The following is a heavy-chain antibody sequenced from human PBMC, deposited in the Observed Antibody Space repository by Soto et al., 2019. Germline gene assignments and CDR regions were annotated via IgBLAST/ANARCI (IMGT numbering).Heavy chain of an antibody. CDR2: ISYDGSNK. CDR1: GFTFSSYA. V-gene: IGHV3-30-3*01. Sequence: QVQLVESGGGVVQPGRSLRLSCAASGFTFSSYAMHWVRQAPGKGLEWVAVISYDGSNKYYADSVKGRFTISRDNSKNTMYLQMNSLRGEDTAVYYCARVPATVTTQALDYWGQGTLVTVSS. D-gene: IGHD4-17*01. CDR3: ARVPATVTTQALDY. J-gene: IGHJ4*02.